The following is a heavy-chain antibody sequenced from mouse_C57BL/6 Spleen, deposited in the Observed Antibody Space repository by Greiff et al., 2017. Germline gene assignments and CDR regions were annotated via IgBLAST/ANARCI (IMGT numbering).Heavy chain of an antibody. V-gene: IGHV14-2*01. CDR1: GFNIKDYY. D-gene: IGHD4-1*01. CDR2: IDPEDGET. CDR3: ASPLTGTKAMDY. J-gene: IGHJ4*01. Sequence: EVKLVESGAELVKPGASVKLSCTASGFNIKDYYMHWVKQRTEQGLEWIGRIDPEDGETKYAPKFQGKATITADTSSNTAYLQLSSLTSEDTAVYYCASPLTGTKAMDYWGQGTSVTVSS.